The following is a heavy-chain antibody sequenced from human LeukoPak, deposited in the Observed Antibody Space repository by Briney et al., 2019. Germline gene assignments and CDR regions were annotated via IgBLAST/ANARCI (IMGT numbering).Heavy chain of an antibody. D-gene: IGHD6-13*01. CDR3: ARVWGIAAANWFDP. Sequence: SETLSLTCTVSGGSISSGGYYWSWIRQHPGKGLEWIGYIYYSGSTYYNPSLKSRVTISVDTSKSQFSLKLSSVTAADTAVYYCARVWGIAAANWFDPWGQGTLVTVSS. CDR2: IYYSGST. V-gene: IGHV4-31*03. CDR1: GGSISSGGYY. J-gene: IGHJ5*02.